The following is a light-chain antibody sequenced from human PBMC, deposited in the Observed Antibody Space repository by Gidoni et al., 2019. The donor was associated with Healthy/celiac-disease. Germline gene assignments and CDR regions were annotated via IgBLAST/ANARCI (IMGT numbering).Light chain of an antibody. V-gene: IGKV1-39*01. CDR2: AAS. Sequence: DIQMTQSPSSLSASVGDRVTITCRASQSISSYVNWYQQKPGKAPKLLIYAASSLQSGFPSRFSGSGSGTDFTLTISSLQPEDFATYYCQQSYSTLYTFGQGTKLEIK. CDR1: QSISSY. J-gene: IGKJ2*01. CDR3: QQSYSTLYT.